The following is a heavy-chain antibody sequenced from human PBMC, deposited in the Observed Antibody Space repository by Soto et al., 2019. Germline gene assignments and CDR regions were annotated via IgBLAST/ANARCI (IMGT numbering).Heavy chain of an antibody. J-gene: IGHJ1*01. Sequence: GGSLRLSCAASGFTFSSYGMHWVRQAPGKGLEWVAVIWYDGSNKYYADSVEGRFTISRDNSKNTLYLQMNSLRAEDAAVYYCARDPRFAAAGTIGYFQHWGRGTLVTVSS. CDR3: ARDPRFAAAGTIGYFQH. V-gene: IGHV3-33*01. CDR2: IWYDGSNK. D-gene: IGHD6-13*01. CDR1: GFTFSSYG.